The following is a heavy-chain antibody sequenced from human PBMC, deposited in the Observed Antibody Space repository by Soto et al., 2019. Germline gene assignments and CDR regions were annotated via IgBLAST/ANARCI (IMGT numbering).Heavy chain of an antibody. J-gene: IGHJ4*02. Sequence: GGSLRLSCAASGFTFSSYGMHWVRQAPGKGLEWVAVISYDGSNKYYADSVKGRFTISRDNSKNTLYLQMNSLRAEDTAVYYCAKDSSSWYLDYWGQGTLVTVSS. CDR2: ISYDGSNK. CDR1: GFTFSSYG. V-gene: IGHV3-30*18. CDR3: AKDSSSWYLDY. D-gene: IGHD6-13*01.